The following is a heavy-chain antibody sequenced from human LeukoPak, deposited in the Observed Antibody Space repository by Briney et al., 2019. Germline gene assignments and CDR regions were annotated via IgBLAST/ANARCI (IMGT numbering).Heavy chain of an antibody. CDR2: IYSGGST. Sequence: PGGSLRLSCAASGFTVSSNYMSWVRQAPGKGLEWVSVIYSGGSTYYADSVKGRFTISRDNSKNTLYLQMNSLRAEDTAVYYCARVSSIAARPGYYYMDVWGKGTTVTVSS. CDR3: ARVSSIAARPGYYYMDV. D-gene: IGHD6-6*01. V-gene: IGHV3-53*01. J-gene: IGHJ6*03. CDR1: GFTVSSNY.